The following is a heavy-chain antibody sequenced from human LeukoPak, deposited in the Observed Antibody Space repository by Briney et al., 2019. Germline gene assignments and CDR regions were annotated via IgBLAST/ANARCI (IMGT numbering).Heavy chain of an antibody. CDR1: GFTFSNAW. CDR2: IKNKADGGTT. J-gene: IGHJ4*02. V-gene: IGHV3-15*01. CDR3: TTHDPINRS. D-gene: IGHD1-1*01. Sequence: GGSLRLSCAASGFTFSNAWMSWVRQAPGKGLEWVGRIKNKADGGTTDYAAPVKGRFTISRDDSKNTLYLQMNSLKTEDTAMYYCTTHDPINRSWGQGTRVTVSS.